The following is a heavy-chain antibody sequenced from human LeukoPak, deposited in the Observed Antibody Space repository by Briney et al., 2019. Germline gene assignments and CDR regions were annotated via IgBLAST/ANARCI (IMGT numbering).Heavy chain of an antibody. D-gene: IGHD3-16*01. Sequence: QTGGSLRLSCAASGFTFSSYAMHWVRQAPGKGLEWVAVISYDGSNKYYADSAKGRFTISRDNSKNTLYLQMNSLRAEDTAVYYCARDAYMGLHMGDFDYWGQGTLVTVSS. J-gene: IGHJ4*02. CDR2: ISYDGSNK. V-gene: IGHV3-30-3*01. CDR1: GFTFSSYA. CDR3: ARDAYMGLHMGDFDY.